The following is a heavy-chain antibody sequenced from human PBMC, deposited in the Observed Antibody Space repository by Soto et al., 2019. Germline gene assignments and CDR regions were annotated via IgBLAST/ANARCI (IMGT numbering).Heavy chain of an antibody. CDR2: ISGSGGST. J-gene: IGHJ4*02. Sequence: GGSLRLSCAASGFTFSSYAMSWVRQAPGKGLEWVSAISGSGGSTYYADSVKGRFTISRDNSKNTLYLQMNSLRAEDTAVYYCAKEGPPYSSSGYGHYFDYWGQGTLVTVSS. V-gene: IGHV3-23*01. D-gene: IGHD3-22*01. CDR3: AKEGPPYSSSGYGHYFDY. CDR1: GFTFSSYA.